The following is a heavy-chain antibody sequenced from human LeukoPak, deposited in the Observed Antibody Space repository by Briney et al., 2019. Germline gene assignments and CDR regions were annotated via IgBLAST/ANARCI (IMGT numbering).Heavy chain of an antibody. D-gene: IGHD5-18*01. CDR2: IYYSGST. CDR3: AMRRGYSYGWAFDI. CDR1: GGSISSGGYY. Sequence: SETLSLTCTVSGGSISSGGYYWSWIRQHPGKGLEWIGYIYYSGSTYYNPSLKSRVTISVDTSKNQFSLKLSSVTAADTAVYYCAMRRGYSYGWAFDIWGQGTMVTVSS. V-gene: IGHV4-31*03. J-gene: IGHJ3*02.